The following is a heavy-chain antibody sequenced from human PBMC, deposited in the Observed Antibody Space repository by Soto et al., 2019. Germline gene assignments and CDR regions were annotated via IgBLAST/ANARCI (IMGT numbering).Heavy chain of an antibody. CDR1: GGSISSYY. V-gene: IGHV4-59*01. CDR3: PRSWGNYFDY. D-gene: IGHD3-16*01. Sequence: SETLSLSCTVSGGSISSYYWSWIRQPPGKGLEWIGYIYYSGSTNYNPSLKSRVTISVDTSKNQFSLKLSSVTAADTAVYYCPRSWGNYFDYWGQGTLVTVS. J-gene: IGHJ4*02. CDR2: IYYSGST.